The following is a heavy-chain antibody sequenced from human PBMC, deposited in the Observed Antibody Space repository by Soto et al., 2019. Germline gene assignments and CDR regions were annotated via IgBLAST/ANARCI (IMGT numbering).Heavy chain of an antibody. V-gene: IGHV3-23*01. CDR2: VGGSDDST. CDR1: GFTFNTYG. CDR3: AKDLGLGRTSYYYYYGMDA. J-gene: IGHJ6*02. Sequence: PGGSLRLSCAASGFTFNTYGMNWVRQAPGKGLEWVSGVGGSDDSTYYADSVKGRFTISGDISKNMVYLQMNSLRVEDTAIYYCAKDLGLGRTSYYYYYGMDAWGQGTTVTVSS.